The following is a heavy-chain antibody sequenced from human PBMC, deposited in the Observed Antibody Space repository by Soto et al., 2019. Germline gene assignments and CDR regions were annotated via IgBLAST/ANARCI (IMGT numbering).Heavy chain of an antibody. V-gene: IGHV4-30-4*01. CDR3: ARRTNYYDSSGLLQGDAFDI. CDR1: GGSLSSGDYY. D-gene: IGHD3-22*01. Sequence: PSETLSLTCTVSGGSLSSGDYYWSWIRQPPGKGLEWIGYIYYSGSTYYNPSLKSRVTISVDTSKNQFSLKLSSVTAADTAVYYCARRTNYYDSSGLLQGDAFDIWGQGTMVTVSS. CDR2: IYYSGST. J-gene: IGHJ3*02.